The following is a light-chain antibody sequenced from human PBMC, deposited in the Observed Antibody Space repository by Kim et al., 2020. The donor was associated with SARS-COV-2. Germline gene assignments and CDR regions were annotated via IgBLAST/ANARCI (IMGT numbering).Light chain of an antibody. CDR2: RNN. V-gene: IGLV1-47*01. J-gene: IGLJ3*02. CDR3: ATWDDSLSGRV. Sequence: GQRLTLSCSGGTSNIGCNYVYWYRQFPGTAPQLLIYRNNQRPSGVPGRFSASKSDTSASLAISGLRFEDAADYYCATWDDSLSGRVFGGGTKLTVL. CDR1: TSNIGCNY.